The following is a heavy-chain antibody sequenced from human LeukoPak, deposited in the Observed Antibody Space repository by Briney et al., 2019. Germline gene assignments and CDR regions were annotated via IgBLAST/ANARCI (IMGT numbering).Heavy chain of an antibody. D-gene: IGHD3-10*01. CDR2: ISAYNGNA. Sequence: ASVKVSCKASGYTFTSYGISWVRQAPGQGLEWMGWISAYNGNANYAQKLQGRVTMTTDTSTSTAYMELRGLRSDDTAVYYCARVRLLWFGELPTDFDYWGQGTLVTVSS. CDR3: ARVRLLWFGELPTDFDY. J-gene: IGHJ4*02. CDR1: GYTFTSYG. V-gene: IGHV1-18*04.